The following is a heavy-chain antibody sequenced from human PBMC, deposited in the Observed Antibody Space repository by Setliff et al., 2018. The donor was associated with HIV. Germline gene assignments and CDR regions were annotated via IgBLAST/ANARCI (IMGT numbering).Heavy chain of an antibody. V-gene: IGHV1-18*01. CDR1: TYTLINYG. J-gene: IGHJ5*02. CDR3: VRGHCNSDKCWYTWFDP. D-gene: IGHD2-2*01. CDR2: VGSYSGYT. Sequence: ASVKVSCKASTYTLINYGVSWVRQAPGQGLEWMGWVGSYSGYTIYAQKFQDRLTMTTDTSTTTASMELRSLRSDDTAVYYCVRGHCNSDKCWYTWFDPWGQGTLVTVSS.